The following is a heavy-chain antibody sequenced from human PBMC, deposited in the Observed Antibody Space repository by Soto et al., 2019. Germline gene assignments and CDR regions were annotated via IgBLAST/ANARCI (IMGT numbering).Heavy chain of an antibody. Sequence: SVVSLRLSCAASGFTFSAYWMHWVRQAPGKGLVWLSRINADGSITTYADFVKGRFTISRDNAKNSLYLQMNSLRAEDTAVYYCARDFGDFWSGYYIYFDYWGQGTLVTVSS. D-gene: IGHD3-3*01. CDR1: GFTFSAYW. CDR3: ARDFGDFWSGYYIYFDY. V-gene: IGHV3-74*01. J-gene: IGHJ4*02. CDR2: INADGSIT.